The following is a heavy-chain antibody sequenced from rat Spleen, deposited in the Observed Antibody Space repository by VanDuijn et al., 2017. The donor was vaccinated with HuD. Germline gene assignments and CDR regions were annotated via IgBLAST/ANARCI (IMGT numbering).Heavy chain of an antibody. D-gene: IGHD1-4*01. CDR2: ISPSGGST. Sequence: EVQLVESGGGLVQPGRSLKLSCAASGFTFSNYDMAWVRQAPTKGLEWVASISPSGGSTYYRDSVKGRFTISRDNAKSTLYLQMDSLRSGDTATYYCARAQNYPGIRGNWFAYWGQGTLVTVSS. J-gene: IGHJ3*01. V-gene: IGHV5-25*01. CDR1: GFTFSNYD. CDR3: ARAQNYPGIRGNWFAY.